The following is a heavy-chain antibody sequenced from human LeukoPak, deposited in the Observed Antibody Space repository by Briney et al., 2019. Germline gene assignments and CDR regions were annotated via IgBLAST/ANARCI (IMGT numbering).Heavy chain of an antibody. V-gene: IGHV1-18*04. J-gene: IGHJ5*02. D-gene: IGHD3-9*01. CDR3: AKDWNILTGRNCFDP. CDR2: ISAYYGNT. Sequence: GASVKVSCKASGYTFTGYYMHWVRQAPGQGLEWMGWISAYYGNTNYAQKLQGRVTMSTDTSTSTAYMELRSLRFDDTAIYYCAKDWNILTGRNCFDPWGQGTLVTVSS. CDR1: GYTFTGYY.